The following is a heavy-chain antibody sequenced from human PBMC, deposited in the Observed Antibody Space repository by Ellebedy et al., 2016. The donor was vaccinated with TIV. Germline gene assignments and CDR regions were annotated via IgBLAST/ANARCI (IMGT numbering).Heavy chain of an antibody. V-gene: IGHV1-18*04. CDR2: ISTYNVNT. D-gene: IGHD6-19*01. CDR3: AGGPSINTGWDYFDH. Sequence: AASVKVSCKASGYKFTSNGIFWVRQAPGQGLEWMGWISTYNVNTNYAQKFQGRVTMTTDTSTDTAYMELGSLKSDDTAVYYCAGGPSINTGWDYFDHWGQGTLVTVSS. CDR1: GYKFTSNG. J-gene: IGHJ4*02.